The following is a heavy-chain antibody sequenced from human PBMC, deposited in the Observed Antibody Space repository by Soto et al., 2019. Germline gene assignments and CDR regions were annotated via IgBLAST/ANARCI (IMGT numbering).Heavy chain of an antibody. V-gene: IGHV3-74*01. Sequence: PGGSLRLSCAACGFGFNMYGMEWVRQVPGEGREWVTRINDDGTRTDYADSAKGRFTISRDNAKDILYLQMNALRVDDTAVYSCIRGPRPSSVGPGDFWGQGPLVTVSS. CDR1: GFGFNMYG. CDR2: INDDGTRT. D-gene: IGHD3-10*01. CDR3: IRGPRPSSVGPGDF. J-gene: IGHJ4*02.